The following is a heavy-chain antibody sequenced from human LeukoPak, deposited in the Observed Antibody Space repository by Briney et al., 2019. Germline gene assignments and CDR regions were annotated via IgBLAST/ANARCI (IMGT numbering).Heavy chain of an antibody. CDR2: ISAYNGNT. V-gene: IGHV1-18*01. D-gene: IGHD1-26*01. CDR1: GYTFTSYG. CDR3: ARDQDLSGSYYFDY. J-gene: IGHJ4*02. Sequence: ASVKVSCKASGYTFTSYGISWVRQAPGQGLEWMGWISAYNGNTNYAQKLQGRVTMTTDTSTSTAYMELRSLRSDDTAVYYCARDQDLSGSYYFDYWGQGTLVTVSS.